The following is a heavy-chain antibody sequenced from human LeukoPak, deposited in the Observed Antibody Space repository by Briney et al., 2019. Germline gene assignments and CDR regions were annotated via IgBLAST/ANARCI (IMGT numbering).Heavy chain of an antibody. CDR3: ARDGNDVMDY. V-gene: IGHV1-18*01. CDR1: GYLFTNYG. Sequence: ASVKVSCKASGYLFTNYGISWVRQAPGQGLEWVGWISGYNDNAHYAQKLQGRVTMTRETSTSTVYMELRSLSSDDTAIYYCARDGNDVMDYWGQGTQVTVSS. D-gene: IGHD1-1*01. CDR2: ISGYNDNA. J-gene: IGHJ4*02.